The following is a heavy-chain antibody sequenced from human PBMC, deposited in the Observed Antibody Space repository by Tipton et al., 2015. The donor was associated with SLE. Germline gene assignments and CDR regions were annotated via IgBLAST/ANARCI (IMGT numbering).Heavy chain of an antibody. J-gene: IGHJ4*02. CDR1: GGSLRSSSYY. CDR3: ARPGGSYYGFDY. D-gene: IGHD1-26*01. CDR2: IYYSGST. V-gene: IGHV4-39*01. Sequence: TLSLTCTVSGGSLRSSSYYWGWIRQPPGKGLAWSGSIYYSGSTYYNPSLKSRVTISVDTSKNQFSLKLSSVTAADTAVYYCARPGGSYYGFDYWGQGTLVTVSS.